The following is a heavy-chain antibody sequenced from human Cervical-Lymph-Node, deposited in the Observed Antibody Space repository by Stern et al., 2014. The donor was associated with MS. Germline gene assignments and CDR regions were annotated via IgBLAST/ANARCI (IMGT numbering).Heavy chain of an antibody. Sequence: VQLEESGAEVKKPGSSVKVSCKASGGTFSNYAFNWVRQAPGQGLEWMGGVIPMFATSNYAQKFQGRVTITADESTSTTYMEVSSLTSEDTAVYYCTRGEAAAFDYWGQGTLVTVSS. CDR2: VIPMFATS. D-gene: IGHD2-2*01. V-gene: IGHV1-69*01. CDR3: TRGEAAAFDY. CDR1: GGTFSNYA. J-gene: IGHJ4*02.